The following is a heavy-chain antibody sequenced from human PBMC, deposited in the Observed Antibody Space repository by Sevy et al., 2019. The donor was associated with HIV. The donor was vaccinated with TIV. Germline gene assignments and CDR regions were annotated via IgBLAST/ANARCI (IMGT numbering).Heavy chain of an antibody. CDR1: GFTVNSNY. Sequence: GGSLRLSCAATGFTVNSNYMNWVRQAPGKGLEWVSIIYTGDNTYYTDSVKGRFTISRDNSKNTLYLQMNSLRAEDTAVYYCAGLSVYYYDSDGYYTTGNAFDIWGQGTMVTVSS. D-gene: IGHD3-22*01. CDR3: AGLSVYYYDSDGYYTTGNAFDI. V-gene: IGHV3-53*01. CDR2: IYTGDNT. J-gene: IGHJ3*02.